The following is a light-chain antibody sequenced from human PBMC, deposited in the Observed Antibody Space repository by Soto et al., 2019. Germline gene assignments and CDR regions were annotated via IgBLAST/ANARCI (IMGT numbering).Light chain of an antibody. CDR2: EVS. J-gene: IGLJ1*01. CDR3: SSYTSSSTRG. Sequence: QSVLTRPASVSGTPGQSISSSCTGTSSDVGGYNYVSWYQQHPGKAPKLMIYEVSNRPSGVSNRFSGSKSGNTASLTISGLQAEDEADYYCSSYTSSSTRGFGTGTKVTVL. V-gene: IGLV2-14*01. CDR1: SSDVGGYNY.